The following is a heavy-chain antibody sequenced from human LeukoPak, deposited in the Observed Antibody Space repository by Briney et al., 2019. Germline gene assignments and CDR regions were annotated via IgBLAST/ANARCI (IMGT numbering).Heavy chain of an antibody. J-gene: IGHJ5*02. CDR3: VRDGALMYSGSYHP. Sequence: SETLSPTCTVSGGSISSYYWSWIRQPPGKGLEWIGEINHSGSTNYNPSLKSRVTISVDTSKNQFSLKLSSVTAADTAMYYCVRDGALMYSGSYHPWGQGTLVTVSS. D-gene: IGHD1-26*01. CDR1: GGSISSYY. V-gene: IGHV4-34*01. CDR2: INHSGST.